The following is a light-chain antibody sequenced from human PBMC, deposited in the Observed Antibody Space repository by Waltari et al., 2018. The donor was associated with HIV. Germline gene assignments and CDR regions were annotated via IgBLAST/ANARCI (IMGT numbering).Light chain of an antibody. CDR2: DVT. J-gene: IGLJ3*02. CDR3: CSYAGNYPVL. V-gene: IGLV2-11*01. CDR1: SSDVGGYNY. Sequence: QSALTQPRSVSGSPGQSVTISCTGTSSDVGGYNYVSWYQQNPGKAPKFIIYDVTKRPSGVPHRFSGSKSGNTASLTISGLQAEDEADYYCCSYAGNYPVLFGGGTKLTVL.